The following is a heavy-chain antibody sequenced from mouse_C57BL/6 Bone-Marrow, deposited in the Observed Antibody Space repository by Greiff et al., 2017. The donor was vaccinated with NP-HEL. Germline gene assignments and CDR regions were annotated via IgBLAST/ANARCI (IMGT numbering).Heavy chain of an antibody. V-gene: IGHV5-15*01. D-gene: IGHD1-1*01. CDR1: GFTFSDYG. CDR2: ISNLAYSI. J-gene: IGHJ1*03. Sequence: EVHLVESGGGLVQPGGSLKLSCAASGFTFSDYGMAWVRQAPRKGPEWVAFISNLAYSIYYADTVTGRFTISRENAKNTLYLEMSSLRSEDTAMYYCARRGYYYGSWYFDVWGTGTTGTVSS. CDR3: ARRGYYYGSWYFDV.